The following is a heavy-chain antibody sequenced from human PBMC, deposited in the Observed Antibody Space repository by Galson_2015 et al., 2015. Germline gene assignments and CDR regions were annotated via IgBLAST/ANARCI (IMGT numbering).Heavy chain of an antibody. CDR3: ARDTGWGFDY. CDR2: TYYRSQWSN. D-gene: IGHD1-14*01. J-gene: IGHJ4*02. CDR1: GDSVSNRAAS. Sequence: CAISGDSVSNRAASWNWIRQSPSRGLEWLGRTYYRSQWSNSYAESVKSRIAVNPDTSKNQFSLHLTSVTPEDTAVYYCARDTGWGFDYLGQGTLVTVSS. V-gene: IGHV6-1*01.